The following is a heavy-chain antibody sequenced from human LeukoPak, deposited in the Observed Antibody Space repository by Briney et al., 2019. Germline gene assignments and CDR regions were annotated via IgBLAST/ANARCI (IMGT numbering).Heavy chain of an antibody. CDR3: APNRPKYCGGDCYNY. D-gene: IGHD2-21*02. V-gene: IGHV3-23*01. CDR1: GFTCSSYA. CDR2: ISGSGGST. J-gene: IGHJ4*02. Sequence: GGSLRLSCAASGFTCSSYAMSWVRQAPGKGLEWVSAISGSGGSTYYADSVKGRFTISRDNSKNTLYLQMNSLRAEDTAVYYCAPNRPKYCGGDCYNYWGQGTLVTVSS.